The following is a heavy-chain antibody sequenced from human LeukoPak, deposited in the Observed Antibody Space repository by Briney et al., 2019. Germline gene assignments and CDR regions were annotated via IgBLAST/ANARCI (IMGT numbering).Heavy chain of an antibody. CDR1: GFTFSSYW. Sequence: GGSLRLSCAASGFTFSSYWMLWVRQAPGKGLVWVSCINSDGRSITYADSVKGRFTISRDNAKNTLYLQMNSLRVEDTAVYYCARDGRDSGYEFDCWGQGTLVTVSS. D-gene: IGHD5-12*01. J-gene: IGHJ4*02. V-gene: IGHV3-74*03. CDR2: INSDGRSI. CDR3: ARDGRDSGYEFDC.